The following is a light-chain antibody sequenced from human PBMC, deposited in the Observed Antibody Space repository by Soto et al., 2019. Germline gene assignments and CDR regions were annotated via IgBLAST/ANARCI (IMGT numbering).Light chain of an antibody. CDR1: SSDIGGSDY. J-gene: IGLJ3*02. CDR2: EVS. Sequence: QDASVSGSPGQSITISCTGTSSDIGGSDYVSWYQKHPGKAPKVIIYEVSDRPSGVSDRFSGSKSGNTASLTISGLQAEDEADYYCSSYVTSGTLVFGGGTQLTVL. V-gene: IGLV2-14*01. CDR3: SSYVTSGTLV.